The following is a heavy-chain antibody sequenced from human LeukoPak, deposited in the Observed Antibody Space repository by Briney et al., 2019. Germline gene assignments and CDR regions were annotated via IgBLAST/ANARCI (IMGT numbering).Heavy chain of an antibody. J-gene: IGHJ4*02. CDR3: ARERAIAARLWVVMGY. CDR2: INPNSGGT. D-gene: IGHD6-6*01. CDR1: GYTFTGYY. V-gene: IGHV1-2*02. Sequence: GASVKVSCKASGYTFTGYYMHWVRQAPGQGLEWMGWINPNSGGTNYAQKFQGRVTMTRDTSISTAYMELSRLRSDDTAVYYCARERAIAARLWVVMGYWGQGTLVTVSS.